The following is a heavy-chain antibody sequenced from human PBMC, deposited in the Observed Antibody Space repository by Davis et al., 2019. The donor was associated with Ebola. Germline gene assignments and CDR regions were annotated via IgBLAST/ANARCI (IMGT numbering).Heavy chain of an antibody. CDR1: GFTFSNYA. CDR2: ISGSGGST. V-gene: IGHV3-23*01. J-gene: IGHJ6*02. CDR3: AKASIVRAYYYGMDV. Sequence: GGSLRLSCAASGFTFSNYAMSWVRQAPGKGLEWVSAISGSGGSTYYADSVKGRFTISRDNSKNTLYLQMNSLRAEDTAVYYCAKASIVRAYYYGMDVWGQGTTVTVSS. D-gene: IGHD6-6*01.